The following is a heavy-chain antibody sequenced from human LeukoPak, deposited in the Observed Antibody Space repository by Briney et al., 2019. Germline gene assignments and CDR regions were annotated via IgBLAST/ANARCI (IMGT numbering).Heavy chain of an antibody. CDR1: GGSISSGGYS. J-gene: IGHJ3*02. V-gene: IGHV4-31*11. Sequence: SETLSLTCAVSGGSISSGGYSWSWLRQPPGKGLEWIGYIYYSGSTYYNPSLKSRVTISVDTSKNQFSLKLSSVTAADTAVYYCATDWTDAFDIWGQGTMVPVSS. CDR2: IYYSGST. D-gene: IGHD1-1*01. CDR3: ATDWTDAFDI.